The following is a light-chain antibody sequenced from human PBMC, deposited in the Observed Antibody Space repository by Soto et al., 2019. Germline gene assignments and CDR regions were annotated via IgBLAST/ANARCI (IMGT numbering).Light chain of an antibody. CDR2: DVL. Sequence: QSALTQPASVSGSPGQSITISCTGTSSDISVYNYVSWYQQHPGKAPKLMIYDVLNRPSGVSNRFSGSKSGNTASLTISGLQAEDEADYYCSSYTSSSTLVFGGGTKVTVL. J-gene: IGLJ3*02. CDR1: SSDISVYNY. CDR3: SSYTSSSTLV. V-gene: IGLV2-14*01.